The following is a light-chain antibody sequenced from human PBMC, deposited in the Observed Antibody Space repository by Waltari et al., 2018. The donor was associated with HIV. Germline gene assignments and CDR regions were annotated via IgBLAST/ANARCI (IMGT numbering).Light chain of an antibody. CDR1: QSLLHSNGYNY. Sequence: IVMTQSPLSLPVTPGEPASISCRSSQSLLHSNGYNYLVLYLTKPGQSPQVLIYLGSIRASWVPDRFSGGESGTDFTLKISRVEAEDVGVYYCMQALQTPPAFGQGTKLEIK. CDR2: LGS. J-gene: IGKJ2*01. CDR3: MQALQTPPA. V-gene: IGKV2-28*01.